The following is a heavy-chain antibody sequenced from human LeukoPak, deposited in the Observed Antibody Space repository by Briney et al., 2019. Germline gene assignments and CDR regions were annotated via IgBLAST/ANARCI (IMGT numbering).Heavy chain of an antibody. D-gene: IGHD4-17*01. CDR2: IKQDGSEK. CDR3: ARGPDYDDYSHFDY. J-gene: IGHJ4*02. V-gene: IGHV3-7*01. Sequence: GGSLRLSCAASGFTFSSYWMSWVRQAPGKGLEWVANIKQDGSEKYYVDSVKGRFTISRDNAKNSLYLQMNSLRAEDTAVYYCARGPDYDDYSHFDYWGQGTLVTVSS. CDR1: GFTFSSYW.